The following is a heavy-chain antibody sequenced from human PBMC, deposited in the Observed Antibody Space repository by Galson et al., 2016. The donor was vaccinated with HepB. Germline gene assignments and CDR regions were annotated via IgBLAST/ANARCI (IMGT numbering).Heavy chain of an antibody. J-gene: IGHJ4*02. CDR3: VRDIDWAFDS. D-gene: IGHD3-9*01. Sequence: SLXXXCAGSGXXLSXXXMNXXXQAXXTGLQXVAXISASGVTYHADSVWGRFTISRDDAKNSLDLEMNRLRDEDTAGYFCVRDIDWAFDSWGQGGXVTV. V-gene: IGHV3-48*02. CDR2: ISASGVT. CDR1: GXXLSXXX.